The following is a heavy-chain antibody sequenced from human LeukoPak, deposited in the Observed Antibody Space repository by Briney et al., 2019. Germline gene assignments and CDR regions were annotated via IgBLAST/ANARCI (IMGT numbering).Heavy chain of an antibody. CDR3: AREPRYCSGGSCYGHWYFDL. Sequence: SETLSLTCTVSGGSISSYYWSWIRQLPGKGLEWIGYIYYSGSTNYNPSLKSRVTISVDTSKNQFSLKLSSVTAADTAVYYCAREPRYCSGGSCYGHWYFDLWGCGTLVTVSS. D-gene: IGHD2-15*01. J-gene: IGHJ2*01. CDR1: GGSISSYY. V-gene: IGHV4-59*01. CDR2: IYYSGST.